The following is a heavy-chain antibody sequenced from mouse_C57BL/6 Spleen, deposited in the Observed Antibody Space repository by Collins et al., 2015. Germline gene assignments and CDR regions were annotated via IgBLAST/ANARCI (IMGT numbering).Heavy chain of an antibody. Sequence: KASGYTFTEYTIHWVKQRSGQGLEWIGXFYPGSGSIKYNEKFKDKATLTADKSSSTVYMELSRLTSEDSAVYFCARHEERAYYSLFAYWGQGTLVTVSA. V-gene: IGHV1-62-2*01. CDR2: FYPGSGSI. J-gene: IGHJ3*01. CDR3: ARHEERAYYSLFAY. CDR1: GYTFTEYT. D-gene: IGHD2-12*01.